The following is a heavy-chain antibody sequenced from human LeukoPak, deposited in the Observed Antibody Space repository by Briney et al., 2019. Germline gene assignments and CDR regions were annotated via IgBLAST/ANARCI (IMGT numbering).Heavy chain of an antibody. CDR2: IYYSGST. J-gene: IGHJ6*02. CDR3: ARVGKPYCYGMDV. V-gene: IGHV4-59*01. Sequence: KPSETLSLTCTVSGGSISSYYWSWIRQPPGKGLEWIGYIYYSGSTNYNPSLKSRVTISVDTSKNQFSLKLSSVTAADTAVYYCARVGKPYCYGMDVWGQGTTVTVSS. CDR1: GGSISSYY.